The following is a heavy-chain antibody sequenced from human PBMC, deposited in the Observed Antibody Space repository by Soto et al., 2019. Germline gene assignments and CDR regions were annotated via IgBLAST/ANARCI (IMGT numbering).Heavy chain of an antibody. CDR3: AADIIPTLIWFGELSQNTKFAP. Sequence: SVKVSCKAAGYTCTSWGISWVRQAPGQGLEWMGWIIVGSGNTNYAQKFQERVTITRDMSTSTAYMELSSLRSEDTAVYYCAADIIPTLIWFGELSQNTKFAPWGQGTLVTVSS. V-gene: IGHV1-58*02. J-gene: IGHJ5*02. CDR2: IIVGSGNT. CDR1: GYTCTSWG. D-gene: IGHD3-10*01.